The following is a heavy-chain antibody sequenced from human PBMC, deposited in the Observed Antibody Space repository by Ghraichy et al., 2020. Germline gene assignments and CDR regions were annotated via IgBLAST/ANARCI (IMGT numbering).Heavy chain of an antibody. D-gene: IGHD5-12*01. J-gene: IGHJ4*02. V-gene: IGHV4-61*01. CDR1: GGSVSSGSYY. CDR3: AAVGYSAFLQYFEN. Sequence: SQTLSLTCTVSGGSVSSGSYYWTWIRQPPGKGLEWIGYISYNGSTNYNPSFKSRVTISIDTSKNQFSLKLSSVTAADTAVYYWAAVGYSAFLQYFENWGQGTLVTVSS. CDR2: ISYNGST.